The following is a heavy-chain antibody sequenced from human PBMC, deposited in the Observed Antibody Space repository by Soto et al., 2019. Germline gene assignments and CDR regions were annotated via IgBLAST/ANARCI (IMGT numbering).Heavy chain of an antibody. V-gene: IGHV4-30-2*01. Sequence: QLQLQESGSGLVKPSQTLSLTCAVSGGSISSGGYSWSWIRQPPGKGLEWIGYIYHSGSTYYNPSLKSRVTIAVDRSKTQFSLKLSGVTAADTAVYYCARNYGDYVESYCGMDVWGQGTTVTVSS. D-gene: IGHD4-17*01. CDR3: ARNYGDYVESYCGMDV. CDR2: IYHSGST. J-gene: IGHJ6*02. CDR1: GGSISSGGYS.